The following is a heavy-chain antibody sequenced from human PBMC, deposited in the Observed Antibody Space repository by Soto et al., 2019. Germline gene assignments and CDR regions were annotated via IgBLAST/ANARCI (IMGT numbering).Heavy chain of an antibody. CDR1: GFTFSSYG. CDR3: ARVGQGDDFWSGYYDY. J-gene: IGHJ4*02. Sequence: QVQLVESGGGVVQPGRSLRLSCAASGFTFSSYGMLWVRQAPGKGLEWVAVIWYDGSNKYYADSVKGRFTISRDNSKNTLYLQMNSLRAEDTAVYYCARVGQGDDFWSGYYDYWGQGTLVTVSS. D-gene: IGHD3-3*01. CDR2: IWYDGSNK. V-gene: IGHV3-33*01.